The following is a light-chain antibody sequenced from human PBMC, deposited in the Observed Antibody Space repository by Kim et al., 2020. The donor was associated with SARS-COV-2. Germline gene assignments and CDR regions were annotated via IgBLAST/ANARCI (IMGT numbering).Light chain of an antibody. CDR1: TVRMYF. CDR2: DQN. CDR3: SSRDGSGHRQR. Sequence: AWGQSVTITCQGGTVRMYFAVWDQKKPEQAPLLVIYDQNSLPSGIPDRFSGSTSGDTASLTITGAQAEDEADYYFSSRDGSGHRQRFGGGTKVTVL. J-gene: IGLJ2*01. V-gene: IGLV3-19*01.